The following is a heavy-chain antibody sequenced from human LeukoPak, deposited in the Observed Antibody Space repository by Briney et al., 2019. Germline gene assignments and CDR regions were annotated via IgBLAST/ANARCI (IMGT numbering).Heavy chain of an antibody. D-gene: IGHD5-12*01. CDR1: GGSFSGYY. CDR3: ARGRPEYSGYDFPFDY. Sequence: SETLSLTCAVYGGSFSGYYWSWIRQPPGKGLEWIGEINHSGSTKYNPSLKSRVSISVDTSKNQFSLKLSSVTAADTAVYYCARGRPEYSGYDFPFDYWGQGTLVTVSS. CDR2: INHSGST. V-gene: IGHV4-34*01. J-gene: IGHJ4*02.